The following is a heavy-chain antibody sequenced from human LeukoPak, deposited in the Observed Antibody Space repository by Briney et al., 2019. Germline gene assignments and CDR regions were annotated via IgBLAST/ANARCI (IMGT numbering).Heavy chain of an antibody. V-gene: IGHV4-34*01. CDR2: INHSGST. CDR1: GGSFSGYY. Sequence: PSETLSLTCAVYGGSFSGYYWSWTRQPPGKGLEWIGEINHSGSTNYNPSLKSRVTISVDTSKNQFSLKLSSVTAADTAVYYCARRVNDFWSGYYQRRYNWFDPWGQGTLVTVSS. CDR3: ARRVNDFWSGYYQRRYNWFDP. D-gene: IGHD3-3*01. J-gene: IGHJ5*02.